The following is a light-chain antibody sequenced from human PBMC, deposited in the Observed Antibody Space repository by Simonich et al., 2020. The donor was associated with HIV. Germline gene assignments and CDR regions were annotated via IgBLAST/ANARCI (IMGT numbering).Light chain of an antibody. CDR2: DVI. Sequence: QSALTQPASVSGSPGQSITISCTGTSSDVGGYNYVSWYQQHPGKAPNLMIYDVIKRPSGVCDRFAGSKSGNTASLTISGLQAEDEADYYCFSYRSSSTLVFGGGTKLTVL. CDR3: FSYRSSSTLV. V-gene: IGLV2-14*01. CDR1: SSDVGGYNY. J-gene: IGLJ2*01.